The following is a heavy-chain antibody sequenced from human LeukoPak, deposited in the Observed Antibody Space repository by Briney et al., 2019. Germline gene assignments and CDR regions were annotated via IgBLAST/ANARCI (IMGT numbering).Heavy chain of an antibody. D-gene: IGHD4-17*01. CDR2: IKQDGSEK. CDR3: ARAPGEGWFDP. V-gene: IGHV3-7*01. Sequence: GGSLRLSCAASGFTFSSYWMSWVRQAPGKGLEWVASIKQDGSEKYYVDSVKGRFTISRDNAKISLYLQMNSLRAEDTALYYCARAPGEGWFDPWGQGTLVTVSS. CDR1: GFTFSSYW. J-gene: IGHJ5*02.